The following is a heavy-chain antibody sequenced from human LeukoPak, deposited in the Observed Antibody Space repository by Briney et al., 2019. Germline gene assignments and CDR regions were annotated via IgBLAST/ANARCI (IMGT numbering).Heavy chain of an antibody. CDR2: IVVGSGNT. Sequence: GASVKVSCKASGFTFTSSAVQWVRQARGQGLEWIGWIVVGSGNTNYEQKLQERVTINRDMSTSTAYMELSRLRSEDTAVYYCATDDVTTGTKTALGYWGEGTLVTVSS. CDR3: ATDDVTTGTKTALGY. V-gene: IGHV1-58*01. CDR1: GFTFTSSA. J-gene: IGHJ4*02. D-gene: IGHD1-1*01.